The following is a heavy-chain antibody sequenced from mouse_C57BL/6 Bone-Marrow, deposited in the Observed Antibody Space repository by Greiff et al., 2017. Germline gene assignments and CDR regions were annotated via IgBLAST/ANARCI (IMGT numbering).Heavy chain of an antibody. CDR1: GFTFSSYG. J-gene: IGHJ3*01. CDR2: ISSGGSYT. Sequence: EVMLVESGGDLVKPGGSLKLSCAASGFTFSSYGMSWVRQTPDKRLEWVATISSGGSYTYYPDSVKGRFTISRDNAKNTLYLQMSSLKSEDTAMYYCARPRLAYWGQGTLVTVSA. V-gene: IGHV5-6*01. CDR3: ARPRLAY.